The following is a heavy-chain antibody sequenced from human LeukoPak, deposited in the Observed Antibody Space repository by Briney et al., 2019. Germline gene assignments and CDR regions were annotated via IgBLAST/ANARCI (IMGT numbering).Heavy chain of an antibody. CDR2: IYYSGST. V-gene: IGHV4-30-4*01. Sequence: PSQTLSLTCTVSGGSIRSGDFYWSWIRQPPGKGLEWIGYIYYSGSTNYKPSLKSRVTISVDTSKNQFSLKLSSVTAADTAVYYCASYGDRNYFDYWGQGTLVTVSS. CDR1: GGSIRSGDFY. J-gene: IGHJ4*02. CDR3: ASYGDRNYFDY. D-gene: IGHD4-17*01.